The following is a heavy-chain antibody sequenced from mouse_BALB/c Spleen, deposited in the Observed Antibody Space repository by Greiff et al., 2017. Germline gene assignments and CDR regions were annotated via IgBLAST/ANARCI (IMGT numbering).Heavy chain of an antibody. CDR1: GYSFTGYF. CDR2: INPYNGDT. J-gene: IGHJ2*01. CDR3: GSDDEGAYYFDY. V-gene: IGHV1-37*01. D-gene: IGHD2-12*01. Sequence: VQLKQSGPELVKPGASVKISCKASGYSFTGYFMNWVKQSHGKSLEWIGRINPYNGDTFYNHKFKGKATLTVDKSSSTAHMELLSLTSEDSAVYYCGSDDEGAYYFDYWGQGTTLTVSS.